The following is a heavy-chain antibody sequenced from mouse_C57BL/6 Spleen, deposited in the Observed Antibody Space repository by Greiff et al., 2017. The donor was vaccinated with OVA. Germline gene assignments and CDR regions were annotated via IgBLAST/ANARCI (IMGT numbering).Heavy chain of an antibody. CDR1: GYTFTDYE. D-gene: IGHD2-4*01. CDR2: IDPETGGT. V-gene: IGHV1-15*01. Sequence: VQLQQSGAELVRPGASVTLSCKASGYTFTDYEMHWVKQTPVHGLEWIGAIDPETGGTAYNQKFKGKAILTADKSSSTAYMELRSLTSEDSAVYYCTRSIYDYDFDYWGQGTTLTVSS. CDR3: TRSIYDYDFDY. J-gene: IGHJ2*01.